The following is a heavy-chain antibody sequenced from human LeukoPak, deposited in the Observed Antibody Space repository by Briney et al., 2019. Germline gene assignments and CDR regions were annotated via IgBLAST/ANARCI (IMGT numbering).Heavy chain of an antibody. Sequence: PGGSQRLSCAASGFTFSGYAMNWVRQAPGKGLEWVSVVYGGGDKTYYADSVKGRFAISRDNSKNTLYLQMNSLRVDDTAVYYCAKERSSGLHDAFDIWGQGTMVTVST. V-gene: IGHV3-23*01. CDR2: VYGGGDKT. CDR1: GFTFSGYA. CDR3: AKERSSGLHDAFDI. D-gene: IGHD6-6*01. J-gene: IGHJ3*02.